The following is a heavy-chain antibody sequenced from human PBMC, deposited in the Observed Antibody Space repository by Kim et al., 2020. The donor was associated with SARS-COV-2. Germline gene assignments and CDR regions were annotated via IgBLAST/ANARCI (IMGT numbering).Heavy chain of an antibody. CDR3: SRDLTDWFYWDYGMDV. CDR2: IYYSGST. Sequence: SETLSPTCTVSGGSISSYYWSWIRQPPGKGLEWIGYIYYSGSTNYNPSLKSRVTISVDTSKNQFSLKLSSVTAADTAVYYCSRDLTDWFYWDYGMDVWGQGTTVTVSS. J-gene: IGHJ6*02. CDR1: GGSISSYY. D-gene: IGHD3-9*01. V-gene: IGHV4-59*01.